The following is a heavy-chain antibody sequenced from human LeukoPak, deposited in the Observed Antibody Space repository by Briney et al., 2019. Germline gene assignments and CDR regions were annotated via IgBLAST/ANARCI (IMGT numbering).Heavy chain of an antibody. D-gene: IGHD3-9*01. CDR2: ISGSTGST. J-gene: IGHJ4*02. CDR1: GFTFSSYA. V-gene: IGHV3-23*01. Sequence: RAGGSLRLSCAASGFTFSSYAMSWVRQAPGKGLEWVSAISGSTGSTYYADSVEGRFTISRDNSKNTLHLQMNSLRAEDTAVYYCAKRGVTGYKEAFDYWGQGTLVTVSS. CDR3: AKRGVTGYKEAFDY.